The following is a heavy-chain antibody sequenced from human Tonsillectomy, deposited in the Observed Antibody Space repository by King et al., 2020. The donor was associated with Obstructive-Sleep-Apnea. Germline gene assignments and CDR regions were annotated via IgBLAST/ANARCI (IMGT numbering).Heavy chain of an antibody. J-gene: IGHJ3*02. CDR3: ASEGDSEAFDI. D-gene: IGHD2-21*02. CDR2: IWYDGSNK. V-gene: IGHV3-33*01. CDR1: GFTFSSYG. Sequence: VQLVESGGGVVQPGRSLRLSCAASGFTFSSYGMHWVRQAPGKGLEGVAVIWYDGSNKYYADSVKGRFTISRDNSKNTLYLQMNSLRAGDTAGYYCASEGDSEAFDIWGQGTMVTVSS.